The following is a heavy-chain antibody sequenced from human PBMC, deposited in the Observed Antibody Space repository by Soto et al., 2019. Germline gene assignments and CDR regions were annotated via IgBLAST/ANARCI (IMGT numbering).Heavy chain of an antibody. CDR2: IIPIFGTA. CDR1: GGTFSSYA. Sequence: QVQLVQSGAEVKKPGSSVKVSCKASGGTFSSYAISWVRQAPGQGLEWMGGIIPIFGTANYAQKFQGRVTITADESTSTAYMELSSLRSGDTAVYYCARDRLGYCSSTSCYAILYYFDYWGQGTLVTVSS. CDR3: ARDRLGYCSSTSCYAILYYFDY. D-gene: IGHD2-2*03. J-gene: IGHJ4*02. V-gene: IGHV1-69*01.